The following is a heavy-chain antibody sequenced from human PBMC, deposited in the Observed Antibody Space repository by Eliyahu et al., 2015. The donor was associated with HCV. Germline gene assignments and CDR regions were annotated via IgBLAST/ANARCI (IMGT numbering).Heavy chain of an antibody. CDR1: GGSISSSSYY. CDR3: ARHANIAEYYYGSGSYPHFDY. V-gene: IGHV4-39*01. D-gene: IGHD3-10*01. J-gene: IGHJ4*02. Sequence: QLQLQESGPGLVKPSETLSLTCTVSGGSISSSSYYWGWIRQPPGKGLEWIGSIYYSGSTYYNPSLKSRVTISVDTSKNQFSLKLSSVTAADTAVYYCARHANIAEYYYGSGSYPHFDYWGQGTLVTVSS. CDR2: IYYSGST.